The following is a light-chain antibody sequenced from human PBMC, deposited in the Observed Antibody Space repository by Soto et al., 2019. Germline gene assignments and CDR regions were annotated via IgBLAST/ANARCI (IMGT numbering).Light chain of an antibody. J-gene: IGKJ2*01. CDR1: QSVSNSS. V-gene: IGKV3-20*01. Sequence: EIVLTQSPGTLSLSPGERATFSCRASQSVSNSSLAWYHQKPGQAPRLLLFAASRRATGIPDTFSGSGSGIDFTLTISRLEPEDFAVYYCQVYGNSPMYTFGQGTRLELK. CDR2: AAS. CDR3: QVYGNSPMYT.